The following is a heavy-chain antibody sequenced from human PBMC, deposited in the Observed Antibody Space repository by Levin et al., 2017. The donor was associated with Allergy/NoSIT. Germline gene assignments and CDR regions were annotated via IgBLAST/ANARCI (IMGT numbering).Heavy chain of an antibody. CDR3: ATSISGNYYHLDS. Sequence: SETLSLTCNVSSGSISSYYWSWIRQPPGKGLEWIGYIYYSRVTRYNPSLKSRVTMSVDASKNQFSLKLTSVTAADTAVYYCATSISGNYYHLDSWGQGTLVTVSS. CDR2: IYYSRVT. CDR1: SGSISSYY. V-gene: IGHV4-59*08. J-gene: IGHJ4*02. D-gene: IGHD3-22*01.